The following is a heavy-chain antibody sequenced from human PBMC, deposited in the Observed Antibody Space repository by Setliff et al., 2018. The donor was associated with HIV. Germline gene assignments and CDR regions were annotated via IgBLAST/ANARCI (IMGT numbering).Heavy chain of an antibody. J-gene: IGHJ4*02. D-gene: IGHD3-3*01. CDR2: IYYSGTT. Sequence: SEALSLTCTVSGGSISSGDYYWSWIRQPPGKGLEWIGTIYYSGTTYYNPSVKSRVTISVDTSKKQFSLNLISMTAADTAVYFCARETDVSTSWFGGYYFDFWGQGTVVTVSS. V-gene: IGHV4-39*02. CDR3: ARETDVSTSWFGGYYFDF. CDR1: GGSISSGDYY.